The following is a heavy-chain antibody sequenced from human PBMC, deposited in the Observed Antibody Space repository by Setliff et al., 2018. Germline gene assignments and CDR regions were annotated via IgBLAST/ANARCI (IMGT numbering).Heavy chain of an antibody. CDR3: ARFRTAAAGGGNAFDI. Sequence: GESLKISCAASGFTVSSNYMSWVRQAPGKGLEWVSVIYSGGSTYYADSVKGRFTISRDNSKNTLYLQMNSLRAEDTAVYYCARFRTAAAGGGNAFDIWGQGTMVTVSS. J-gene: IGHJ3*02. CDR2: IYSGGST. CDR1: GFTVSSNY. V-gene: IGHV3-53*01. D-gene: IGHD6-13*01.